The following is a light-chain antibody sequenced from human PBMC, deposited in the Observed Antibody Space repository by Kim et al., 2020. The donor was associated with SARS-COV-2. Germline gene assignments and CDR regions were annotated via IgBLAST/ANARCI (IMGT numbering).Light chain of an antibody. CDR3: QSYDSSNWV. J-gene: IGLJ3*02. Sequence: LTQPHSVSESPGKTVTISCTRSSGSIASNYVQWYQQRPGSAPTTVIYEDNQRPSGVPDRFSGSIESSSNSASLTISGLKTEDEADYYCQSYDSSNWVFGGGTQLTVL. V-gene: IGLV6-57*04. CDR2: EDN. CDR1: SGSIASNY.